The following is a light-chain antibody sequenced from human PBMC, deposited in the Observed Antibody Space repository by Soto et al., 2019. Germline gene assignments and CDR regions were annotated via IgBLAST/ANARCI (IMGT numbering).Light chain of an antibody. J-gene: IGKJ2*01. V-gene: IGKV1-5*03. CDR1: QSVGNW. CDR2: AAS. Sequence: DIQMTQSPSTLSASLGDRVTITCRASQSVGNWLAWYQQKPGTAPKLLIFAASDLETEVPSRFSGGGVGTEFTLTIISLQADDFAVYYCQQYNNYPFTFGQGTKLE. CDR3: QQYNNYPFT.